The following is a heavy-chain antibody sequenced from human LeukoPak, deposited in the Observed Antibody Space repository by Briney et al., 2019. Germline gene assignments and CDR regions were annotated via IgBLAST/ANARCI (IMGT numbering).Heavy chain of an antibody. J-gene: IGHJ3*02. V-gene: IGHV3-30*02. CDR3: AKDYYDSRNAFDI. CDR2: IRYDGSNK. Sequence: GGSLRLSCAASGFTFSSYGMHWVRQAPGKGLEWVAFIRYDGSNKYYADSVKGRFTISRDNSRNTLYLQMNSLRAEDTAVYYCAKDYYDSRNAFDIWGQGTMVTVSS. D-gene: IGHD3-22*01. CDR1: GFTFSSYG.